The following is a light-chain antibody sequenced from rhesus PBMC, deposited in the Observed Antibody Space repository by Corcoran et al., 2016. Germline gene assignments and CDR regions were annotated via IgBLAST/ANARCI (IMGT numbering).Light chain of an antibody. CDR2: EVT. V-gene: IGLV2-32*02. J-gene: IGLJ1*01. Sequence: QAALTQPRSVSGSPGQSVTISCTGSRSDIGAYNYVSWYQQHPGTAPKLMIYEVTQLPSGVSDRFSGSKSGNTASLSISGLQAEDEADYCCSSFAGSNVFIFGTGTRLTVL. CDR3: SSFAGSNVFI. CDR1: RSDIGAYNY.